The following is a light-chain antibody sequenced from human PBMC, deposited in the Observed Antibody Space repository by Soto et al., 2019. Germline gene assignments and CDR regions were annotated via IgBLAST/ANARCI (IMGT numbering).Light chain of an antibody. CDR1: SSNIEKNF. CDR3: SAWDDSLTGVV. CDR2: RND. V-gene: IGLV1-47*01. Sequence: QSVLTQLPSASETPGQRVTISCSGSSSNIEKNFVSWYQLLPGMAPKLLIYRNDQRPSGVPDRFSGSKSGTSASLAISGLRSDDEADYYCSAWDDSLTGVVFGGGTKLTVL. J-gene: IGLJ2*01.